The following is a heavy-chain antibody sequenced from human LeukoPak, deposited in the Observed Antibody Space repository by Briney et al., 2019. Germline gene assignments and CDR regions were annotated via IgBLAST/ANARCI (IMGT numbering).Heavy chain of an antibody. Sequence: PSETLSLTCSVSGGSISSYYWSWIRQPAGKGLEWIGRIYTSGSTNYNPSLKSRVTMSVDTSKNQCSLKLSSVTAADTAVYYCASAVTRYSSSWRDNRFDPWGQGTLVTVSS. CDR3: ASAVTRYSSSWRDNRFDP. J-gene: IGHJ5*02. D-gene: IGHD6-13*01. CDR1: GGSISSYY. CDR2: IYTSGST. V-gene: IGHV4-4*07.